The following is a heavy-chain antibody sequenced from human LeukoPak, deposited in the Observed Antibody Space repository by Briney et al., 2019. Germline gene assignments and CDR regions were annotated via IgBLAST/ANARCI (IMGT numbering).Heavy chain of an antibody. Sequence: SVKVSCKASGGTFSSYAIIWVRQAPGQGLEWMGGIIPIFGTANYARKFQGRVTITTDESTSTAYMELSSLRSEDTAVYYCAREVSSGSYFDYWGQGTLVTVSS. CDR3: AREVSSGSYFDY. CDR1: GGTFSSYA. CDR2: IIPIFGTA. J-gene: IGHJ4*02. D-gene: IGHD6-19*01. V-gene: IGHV1-69*05.